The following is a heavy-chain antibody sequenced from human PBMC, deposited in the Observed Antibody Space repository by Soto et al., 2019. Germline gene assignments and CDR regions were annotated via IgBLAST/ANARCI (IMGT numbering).Heavy chain of an antibody. Sequence: QVQLVQSGAEVKKPGASVKVSCKASGYTFTSYGISWVRQAPGQGLEWMGWISAYNGNTNYAQKLQGRVTMTTDTSKRTAYMELRILRSDDTAVYYCARAPRSSWYAPWGQGTLVTVSS. J-gene: IGHJ5*02. CDR1: GYTFTSYG. D-gene: IGHD6-13*01. V-gene: IGHV1-18*01. CDR3: ARAPRSSWYAP. CDR2: ISAYNGNT.